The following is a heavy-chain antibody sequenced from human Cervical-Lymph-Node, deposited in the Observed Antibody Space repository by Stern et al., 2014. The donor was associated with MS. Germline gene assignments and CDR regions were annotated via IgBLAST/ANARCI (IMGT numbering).Heavy chain of an antibody. CDR2: MNPNSGNT. D-gene: IGHD3-10*01. J-gene: IGHJ5*02. Sequence: QVQLVQSGAEVKKPGASVKVSCKASGYTFTSYDINWVRQATGQGLEWMGWMNPNSGNTGYAQKFQGRVTMPRNTSISTAYMELSSLRSEDTAVYYCARDTMVRARDCFDPWGQGTLVTVSS. CDR3: ARDTMVRARDCFDP. CDR1: GYTFTSYD. V-gene: IGHV1-8*01.